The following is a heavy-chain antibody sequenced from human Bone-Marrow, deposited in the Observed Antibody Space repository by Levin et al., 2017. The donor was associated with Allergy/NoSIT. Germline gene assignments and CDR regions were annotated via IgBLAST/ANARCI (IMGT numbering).Heavy chain of an antibody. J-gene: IGHJ5*02. D-gene: IGHD2-2*01. CDR2: IIPMFATDKT. V-gene: IGHV1-69*13. CDR3: TRGDCISNSCFWFDP. Sequence: SVKVSCKASGGTFSSYAISWVRQAPGQGLEWMGGIIPMFATDKTNYAQKFQGRVTITADESTTTAYMELSSLRSEDTAIYYCTRGDCISNSCFWFDPWGQGTLVTVSS. CDR1: GGTFSSYA.